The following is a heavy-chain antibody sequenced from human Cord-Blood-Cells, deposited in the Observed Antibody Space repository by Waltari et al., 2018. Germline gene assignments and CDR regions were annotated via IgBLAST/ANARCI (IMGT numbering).Heavy chain of an antibody. V-gene: IGHV4-34*01. CDR3: ARGLLVYGGRYYYDGMDV. J-gene: IGHJ6*02. D-gene: IGHD4-17*01. CDR2: INHSGST. Sequence: QVQLQQWGAGLLKPSETLSLTCAVYGGSFSGYYWSWIRQPPGKGREWIGEINHSGSTNCNPPLMSRVRIAVDASKTQVSLKVCSVTAADTSVYDCARGLLVYGGRYYYDGMDVWGQGTTVTVSS. CDR1: GGSFSGYY.